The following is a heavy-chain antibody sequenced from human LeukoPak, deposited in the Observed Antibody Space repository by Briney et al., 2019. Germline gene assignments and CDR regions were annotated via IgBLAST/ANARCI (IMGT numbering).Heavy chain of an antibody. J-gene: IGHJ4*02. CDR1: GFTFSSYA. Sequence: GRSLRLSCAASGFTFSSYAMHWVRQAPGKGLEWVAFISYDGNNKYSADSVKGRFTISRDNSKNTLYLQMNSLRAEDTAVYYCVKGRSDYGDYDEMFFDYWGQGTLVTVSS. CDR2: ISYDGNNK. D-gene: IGHD4-17*01. CDR3: VKGRSDYGDYDEMFFDY. V-gene: IGHV3-30*14.